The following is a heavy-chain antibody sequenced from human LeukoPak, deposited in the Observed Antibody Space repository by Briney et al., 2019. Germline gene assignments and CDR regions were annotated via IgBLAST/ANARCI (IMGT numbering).Heavy chain of an antibody. V-gene: IGHV1-69*05. J-gene: IGHJ4*02. CDR2: IIPIFGTA. CDR3: ARALWSYDSSGYYLDY. D-gene: IGHD3-22*01. Sequence: SVKVSCKASGGTFSSYAISLVRQAPGQGLEWMGRIIPIFGTANYAQKFQGRVTIATDESTSTAYMELSSLRSEDTAVYYCARALWSYDSSGYYLDYWGQGTLVTVSS. CDR1: GGTFSSYA.